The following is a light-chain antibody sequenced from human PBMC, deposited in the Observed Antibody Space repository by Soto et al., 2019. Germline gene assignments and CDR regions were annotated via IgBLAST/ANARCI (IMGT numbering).Light chain of an antibody. Sequence: DIQMTQSPSTVSAYVGDSVTITCRASQSISTWLAWYQQKPGKAPNLLIYDASTLESGVPSRFSGSGSGTEFSLTISRLQPDDFATYYCQQYETFSGMFGPGTKVDIK. CDR1: QSISTW. CDR3: QQYETFSGM. V-gene: IGKV1-5*01. CDR2: DAS. J-gene: IGKJ1*01.